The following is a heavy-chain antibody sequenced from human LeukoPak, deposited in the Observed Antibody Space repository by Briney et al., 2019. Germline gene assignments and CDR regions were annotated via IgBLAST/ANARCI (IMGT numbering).Heavy chain of an antibody. CDR2: IIPIFGTA. Sequence: SVKVSCKASGGTFNNYANSWVRPAPGQGLEWMGGIIPIFGTANYAQKFQGRVTITADESTSTAYMELSSLRSADTAVYYCAREKGPFDYWGQGTLVTVSS. V-gene: IGHV1-69*13. J-gene: IGHJ4*02. CDR1: GGTFNNYA. CDR3: AREKGPFDY.